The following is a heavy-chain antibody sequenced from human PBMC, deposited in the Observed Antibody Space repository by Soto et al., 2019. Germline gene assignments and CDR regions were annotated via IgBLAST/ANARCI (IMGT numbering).Heavy chain of an antibody. CDR1: GGSFSGYY. CDR3: ARGDFGSSSSFRDY. D-gene: IGHD6-6*01. Sequence: QVQLQQWGAGLLKPSETLSLTCAVYGGSFSGYYWSWIRQPPGKGLEWIGEINHSGSTNYNPSLKSRVTISVDTSKNQFSLKLSSVTAADTAVYYCARGDFGSSSSFRDYWGQGTLVTVSS. CDR2: INHSGST. J-gene: IGHJ4*02. V-gene: IGHV4-34*01.